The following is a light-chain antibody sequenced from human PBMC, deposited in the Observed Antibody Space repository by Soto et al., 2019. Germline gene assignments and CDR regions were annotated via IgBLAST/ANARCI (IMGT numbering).Light chain of an antibody. CDR2: DAS. CDR1: QSVSRY. Sequence: EIVLTQSPATLSLSPGERATLSCRASQSVSRYLAWYQQKPGQAPRLLIYDASNRATGIPARFSGSGSGTDFNLTISSLEPEDCADYYCQQRSNWPQLTFGGGTKVEIK. V-gene: IGKV3-11*01. CDR3: QQRSNWPQLT. J-gene: IGKJ4*01.